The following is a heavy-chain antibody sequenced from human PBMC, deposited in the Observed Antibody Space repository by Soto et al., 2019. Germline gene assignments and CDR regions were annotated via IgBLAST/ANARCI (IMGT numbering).Heavy chain of an antibody. CDR1: GDTSSDYG. V-gene: IGHV1-69*06. CDR2: ILPVFGTT. J-gene: IGHJ6*02. Sequence: ASVKVSCKASGDTSSDYGVSWVRQAPGQGLEWMGGILPVFGTTTYARNFQGRITITADKSTSTVYMELTSLRSDDTATYYCARDPDEVVGTDYHYYGMDVWDQGATVTVSS. D-gene: IGHD1-26*01. CDR3: ARDPDEVVGTDYHYYGMDV.